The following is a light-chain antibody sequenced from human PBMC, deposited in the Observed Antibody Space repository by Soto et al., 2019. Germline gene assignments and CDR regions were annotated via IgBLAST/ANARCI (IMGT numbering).Light chain of an antibody. V-gene: IGKV3-20*01. CDR1: QSVSNNY. J-gene: IGKJ1*01. CDR2: GAS. Sequence: EIVLTQSPGTLSLSPGERATLYCRASQSVSNNYLAWYQQKPGQAPRLLIYGASNRATGIPDGFSGSGSGTDFTLTISRLEPEDFAVYYCQQFGRSTGTFGQGTKVDIK. CDR3: QQFGRSTGT.